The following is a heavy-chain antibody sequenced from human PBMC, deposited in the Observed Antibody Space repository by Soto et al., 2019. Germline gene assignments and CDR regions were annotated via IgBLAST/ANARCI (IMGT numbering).Heavy chain of an antibody. D-gene: IGHD6-19*01. V-gene: IGHV1-46*01. Sequence: QVHLVQSGAEVKKPGASVKVSCKASGYTFTRYSMHCVRQAPGQGLEWMGVITPTGDATYYAQKFQGSLTMTWDTSTSAVHMELSSLRSEDTAFYYCAKVRYSSAMGYYYGMDVWGQGTTVTVSS. CDR1: GYTFTRYS. CDR3: AKVRYSSAMGYYYGMDV. CDR2: ITPTGDAT. J-gene: IGHJ6*02.